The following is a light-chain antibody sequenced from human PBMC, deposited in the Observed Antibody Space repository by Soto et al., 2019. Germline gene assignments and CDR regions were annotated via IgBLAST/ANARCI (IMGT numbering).Light chain of an antibody. CDR3: QQYNNWPYT. CDR1: QSVRSN. Sequence: EIVMTQSPATLSVSPGERATLSCRASQSVRSNLAWYQQKPGQAPRLLIYAASTRATGLPARFSGSGSGTEFTLTISSLQSEDLAVYYCQQYNNWPYTFGQGTKLEIK. V-gene: IGKV3-15*01. J-gene: IGKJ2*01. CDR2: AAS.